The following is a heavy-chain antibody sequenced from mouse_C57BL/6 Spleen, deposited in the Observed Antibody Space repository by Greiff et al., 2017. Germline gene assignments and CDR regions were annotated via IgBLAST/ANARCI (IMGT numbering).Heavy chain of an antibody. D-gene: IGHD1-1*01. CDR2: ISSGGDYI. V-gene: IGHV5-9-1*02. J-gene: IGHJ2*01. CDR1: GFTFSSYA. Sequence: EVKLMESGEGLVKPGGSLKLSCAASGFTFSSYAMSWVRQTPEKRLEWVAYISSGGDYIYYADTVKGRFTISGDNARNTLYLQMSSLKSEDTAMYYCTRGGITTVVATDFDYWGQGTTLTVSS. CDR3: TRGGITTVVATDFDY.